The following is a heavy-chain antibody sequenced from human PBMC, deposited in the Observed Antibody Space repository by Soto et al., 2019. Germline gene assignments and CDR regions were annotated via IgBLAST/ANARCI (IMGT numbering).Heavy chain of an antibody. V-gene: IGHV3-30*03. CDR2: ISNNGINK. CDR3: ARVIRADSTSSNFYYYSGLDV. D-gene: IGHD6-6*01. CDR1: GFTFSTYG. J-gene: IGHJ6*02. Sequence: LRLSCAASGFTFSTYGMHWVRQAPGKGLEWLAVISNNGINKYYADSVKGRFTISRDNSKDTLFLQMNSLRGEDTAIYYCARVIRADSTSSNFYYYSGLDVWGQGTTVTVSS.